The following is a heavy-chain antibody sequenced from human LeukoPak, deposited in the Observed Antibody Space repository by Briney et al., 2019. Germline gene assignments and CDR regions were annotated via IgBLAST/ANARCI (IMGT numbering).Heavy chain of an antibody. CDR2: INPNSGGT. J-gene: IGHJ5*02. D-gene: IGHD2-2*02. CDR3: ARRREYCSSTSCYIRGPPWFDP. V-gene: IGHV1-2*02. CDR1: GYTFTGYY. Sequence: GASVTVSCKASGYTFTGYYMHWVRPAPGQGLEWMGWINPNSGGTNYAQKFQGRVTMTRDTSISTAYMELSKLRSDDTAVYYCARRREYCSSTSCYIRGPPWFDPWGQGTLVTVSS.